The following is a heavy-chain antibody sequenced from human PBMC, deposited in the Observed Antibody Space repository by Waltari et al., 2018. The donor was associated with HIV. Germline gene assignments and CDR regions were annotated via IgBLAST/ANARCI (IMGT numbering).Heavy chain of an antibody. J-gene: IGHJ4*02. Sequence: QAQLQQWGTGLLKLSEAISLTCAVYGASFNDYSLHWTRQLPGQGLAWMGVVGPGGNVKVLPSLRLRLSLSTDASKNQFSLTLTSVAATDTVVYFCARGLQMTSYASGNWLWEQMLSRYFFDVWGQGTRV. V-gene: IGHV4-34*01. CDR2: VGPGGNV. CDR3: ARGLQMTSYASGNWLWEQMLSRYFFDV. D-gene: IGHD2-2*01. CDR1: GASFNDYS.